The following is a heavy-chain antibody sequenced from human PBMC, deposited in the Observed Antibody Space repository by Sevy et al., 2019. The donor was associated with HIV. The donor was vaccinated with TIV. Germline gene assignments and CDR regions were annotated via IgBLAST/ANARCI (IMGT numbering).Heavy chain of an antibody. Sequence: GGSLRLSCAASGLTFSSYGMHWVRQAPGKGLEWVAVIWYDGSNKYYADSVKGRFTISRDNSKNTLYLQMNSLRAEDTAVYYCAKGGQWQQWLNYYYYYMDVWGKWTTVTVSS. J-gene: IGHJ6*03. CDR1: GLTFSSYG. D-gene: IGHD6-19*01. CDR2: IWYDGSNK. V-gene: IGHV3-33*06. CDR3: AKGGQWQQWLNYYYYYMDV.